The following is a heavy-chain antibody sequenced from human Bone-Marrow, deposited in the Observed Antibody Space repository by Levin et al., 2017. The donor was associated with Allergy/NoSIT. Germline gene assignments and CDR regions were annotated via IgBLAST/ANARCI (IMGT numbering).Heavy chain of an antibody. J-gene: IGHJ3*02. V-gene: IGHV1-2*02. CDR3: ARDQSRIAVAGGGI. D-gene: IGHD6-19*01. Sequence: GASVKVSCKASGYTFTGYYMHWVRQAPGQGLEWMGWINPNSGGTNYAQKFQGRVTMTRDTSISTAYMELSRLRSDDTAVYYCARDQSRIAVAGGGIWGQGTMVTVSS. CDR2: INPNSGGT. CDR1: GYTFTGYY.